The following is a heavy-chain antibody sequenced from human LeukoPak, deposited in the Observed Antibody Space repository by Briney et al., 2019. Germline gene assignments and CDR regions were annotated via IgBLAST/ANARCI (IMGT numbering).Heavy chain of an antibody. V-gene: IGHV1-2*02. J-gene: IGHJ5*02. CDR2: INPNSGGT. Sequence: GASVKVSCKASGYTFTGYYMHWVRQAPGQGLEWMGWINPNSGGTNYAQKFQGRVTLTRDTSTSTVYMELRSLRSEDTAVYYCARDGAYYDFWSGYPSPTNWFDPWGQGTLVTVSS. D-gene: IGHD3-3*01. CDR3: ARDGAYYDFWSGYPSPTNWFDP. CDR1: GYTFTGYY.